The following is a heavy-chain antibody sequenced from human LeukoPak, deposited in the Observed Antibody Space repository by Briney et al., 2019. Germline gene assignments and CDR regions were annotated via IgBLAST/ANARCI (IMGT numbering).Heavy chain of an antibody. CDR1: GFTFRNYA. J-gene: IGHJ4*01. Sequence: GGSLRLSCAASGFTFRNYAMTWVREAPGKGLEWVSTFTSGDRTFYADSVRGRFTISRDNSKNTLYLQRSSLRAEDTAVYFCVKDQADGYTNYGDYWGHGTLVTVSS. D-gene: IGHD5-24*01. V-gene: IGHV3-23*01. CDR3: VKDQADGYTNYGDY. CDR2: FTSGDRT.